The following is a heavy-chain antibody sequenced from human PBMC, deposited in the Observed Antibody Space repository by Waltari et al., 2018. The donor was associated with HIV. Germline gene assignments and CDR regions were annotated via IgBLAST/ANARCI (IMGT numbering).Heavy chain of an antibody. CDR1: GGSISSSSYY. CDR2: IYYSGST. Sequence: QLQLQESGPGLVKPSETLSLTCTVSGGSISSSSYYWGWIRQPPGKGLEWIGSIYYSGSTYYNPSRKSRVTISVDTSKNQFSLKLSSVTAADTAVYYCARDFKCTNGVCYIAYDYWGQGTLVTVSS. D-gene: IGHD2-8*01. V-gene: IGHV4-39*07. CDR3: ARDFKCTNGVCYIAYDY. J-gene: IGHJ4*02.